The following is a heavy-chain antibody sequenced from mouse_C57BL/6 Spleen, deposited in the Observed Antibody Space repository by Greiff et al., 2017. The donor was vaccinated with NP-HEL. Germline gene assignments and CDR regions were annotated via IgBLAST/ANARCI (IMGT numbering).Heavy chain of an antibody. V-gene: IGHV2-2*01. Sequence: VKLMESGPGLVQPSQSLSITCTVSGFSLTSYGVHWVRQSPGKGLEWLGVIWSGGSTDYNAAFISRLSISKDNSKSQVFFKMNSLQADDTAIYYGARRRLLRGNYDAMDYWGQGTSVTVSS. CDR3: ARRRLLRGNYDAMDY. D-gene: IGHD2-3*01. J-gene: IGHJ4*01. CDR1: GFSLTSYG. CDR2: IWSGGST.